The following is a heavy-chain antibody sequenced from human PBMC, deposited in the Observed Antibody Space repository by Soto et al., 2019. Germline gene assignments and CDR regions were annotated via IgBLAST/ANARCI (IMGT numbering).Heavy chain of an antibody. CDR3: VRDRYSSSGWFDP. D-gene: IGHD3-10*01. J-gene: IGHJ5*02. Sequence: SQTLSLTCAIAGDSVSSYSAAWNWIRQSPSGGLEWLGRTYYRSRFFSDYAESVKSRIIINPDTSKNQFSLQLKSVTPEDTAVYYCVRDRYSSSGWFDPWGQGTPVTVSS. CDR2: TYYRSRFFS. V-gene: IGHV6-1*01. CDR1: GDSVSSYSAA.